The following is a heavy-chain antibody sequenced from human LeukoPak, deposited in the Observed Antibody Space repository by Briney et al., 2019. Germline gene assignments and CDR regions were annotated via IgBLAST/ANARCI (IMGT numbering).Heavy chain of an antibody. Sequence: SETLSLTCTVSGDSISSYYWSWIRQPPGKGLEWIGYIYYSGSSNYNPSLKSRVTISVDTSKNQLSLKLSSVTAADTAVYYCARDSSGYDLGYFDLWGRGTLVTVSS. CDR1: GDSISSYY. V-gene: IGHV4-59*01. CDR2: IYYSGSS. J-gene: IGHJ2*01. D-gene: IGHD5-12*01. CDR3: ARDSSGYDLGYFDL.